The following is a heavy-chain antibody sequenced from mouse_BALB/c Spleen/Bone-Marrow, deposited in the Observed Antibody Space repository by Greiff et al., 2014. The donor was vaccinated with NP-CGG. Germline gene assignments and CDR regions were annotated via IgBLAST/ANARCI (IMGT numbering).Heavy chain of an antibody. D-gene: IGHD4-1*01. CDR3: AKSNGTGYFDY. V-gene: IGHV7-3*02. Sequence: EVKLVESGGGLVQPGGSLRLSCATSGFTFTDYYMPWVRQPPGEALEWVAFIRNKGNGYTAEYSASVKGRFTVSRDDSQSILFLQMTTLRAEDTATYYCAKSNGTGYFDYWGQGTTLTVSS. J-gene: IGHJ2*01. CDR1: GFTFTDYY. CDR2: IRNKGNGYTA.